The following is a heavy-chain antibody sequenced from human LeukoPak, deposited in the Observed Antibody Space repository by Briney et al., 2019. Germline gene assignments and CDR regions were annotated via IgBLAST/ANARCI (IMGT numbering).Heavy chain of an antibody. CDR3: ARTGSGHYYFDY. CDR2: IYYSGST. D-gene: IGHD3-22*01. V-gene: IGHV4-59*01. J-gene: IGHJ4*02. CDR1: GGSISSYY. Sequence: SETLSLTCTVSGGSISSYYWSWIRQPPGKGLEWIGYIYYSGSTNYNPSFKSRVTISVDTSKNQFSLKLSSVTAADTAVYYCARTGSGHYYFDYWGQGTLVTVSS.